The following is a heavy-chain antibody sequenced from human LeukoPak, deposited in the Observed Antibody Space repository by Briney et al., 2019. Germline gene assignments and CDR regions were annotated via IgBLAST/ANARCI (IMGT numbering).Heavy chain of an antibody. CDR2: IAADGGVK. V-gene: IGHV3-30*03. Sequence: PGTSLRLSCAASGFTFRDHGMDWVRQAPGKGLEWVAVIAADGGVKQYADSVKGRFSLSRDNSKNTVSLQMNGLTAEDTAVYYCAREATWGQWYFDLWGQGAPVTVSS. J-gene: IGHJ4*02. CDR3: AREATWGQWYFDL. D-gene: IGHD6-19*01. CDR1: GFTFRDHG.